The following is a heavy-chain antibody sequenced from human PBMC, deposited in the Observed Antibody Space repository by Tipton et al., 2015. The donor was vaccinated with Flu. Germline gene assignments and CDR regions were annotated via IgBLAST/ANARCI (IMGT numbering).Heavy chain of an antibody. D-gene: IGHD3-3*01. Sequence: SLRLSCAASGFTFSSYGMHWVRQAPGKGLEWVAVIWYDGSNKYYADSVKGRFTTSRDNSKNTLYLQMNSLRAEDTAVYYCARDLGIPSGIQGYYYYYYMDVWGKGTTVTVSS. CDR1: GFTFSSYG. V-gene: IGHV3-33*08. CDR2: IWYDGSNK. J-gene: IGHJ6*03. CDR3: ARDLGIPSGIQGYYYYYYMDV.